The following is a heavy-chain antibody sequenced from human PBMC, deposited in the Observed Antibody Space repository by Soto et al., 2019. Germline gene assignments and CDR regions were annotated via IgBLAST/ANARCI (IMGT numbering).Heavy chain of an antibody. Sequence: QVQLQESGPGLLMPTGALSLTCDVSGGSISSSIWWTWVRQTPGKGLEWIGEIYHTGSTNYNPSLKSRVTISVDKSKNQFSLKLDSVTAADKAVYSCGAHAGHTYGPLDYWGQGILVTVSS. CDR3: GAHAGHTYGPLDY. D-gene: IGHD5-18*01. CDR2: IYHTGST. V-gene: IGHV4-4*01. CDR1: GGSISSSIW. J-gene: IGHJ4*02.